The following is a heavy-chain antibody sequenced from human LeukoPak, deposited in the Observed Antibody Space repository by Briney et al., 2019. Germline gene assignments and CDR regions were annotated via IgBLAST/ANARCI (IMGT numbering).Heavy chain of an antibody. J-gene: IGHJ4*02. CDR1: GFTFSDYY. CDR2: ISSSGSTI. D-gene: IGHD1-26*01. Sequence: GGSLRLSCAAPGFTFSDYYMSWIRQAPGKGLEWVSYISSSGSTIYYADSVKGRFTISRDNAKNSLYLQMNSLRAEDTAVYYCARAPRGSIVGAPCPDYWGQGTLVTVSS. CDR3: ARAPRGSIVGAPCPDY. V-gene: IGHV3-11*01.